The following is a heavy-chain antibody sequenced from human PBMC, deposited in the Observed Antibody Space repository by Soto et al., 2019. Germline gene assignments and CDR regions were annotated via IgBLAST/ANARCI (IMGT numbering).Heavy chain of an antibody. CDR3: ARWDYYDSRYGLNY. Sequence: PGGSLRLSCAASGFTFSSYGMTFSSYAMSWVRQAPGKGLEWVAVISYDGSNKYYADSVKSRFTISRDNSKNTLYLQMNSLRAEDTAVYYCARWDYYDSRYGLNYWGQGTLVTVSS. V-gene: IGHV3-30-3*01. J-gene: IGHJ4*02. D-gene: IGHD3-22*01. CDR2: ISYDGSNK. CDR1: GFTFSSYGMTFSSYA.